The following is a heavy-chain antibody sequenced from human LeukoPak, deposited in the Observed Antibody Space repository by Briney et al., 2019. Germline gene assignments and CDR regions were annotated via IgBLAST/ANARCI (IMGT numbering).Heavy chain of an antibody. CDR2: ITPNSGGT. V-gene: IGHV1-2*02. D-gene: IGHD6-6*01. CDR1: GYTFTGYY. CDR3: ARGKDSSSEVSYYYYYMDV. J-gene: IGHJ6*03. Sequence: GASVKVSCKASGYTFTGYYMHWVRQAPGQGLEWMGWITPNSGGTNYAQKFQGRVTMTRDTAISTAYMELSRLRSDDTAVYYCARGKDSSSEVSYYYYYMDVWGKGTTVTISS.